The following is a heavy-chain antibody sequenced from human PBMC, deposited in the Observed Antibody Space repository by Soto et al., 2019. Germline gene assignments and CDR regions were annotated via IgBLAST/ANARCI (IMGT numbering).Heavy chain of an antibody. CDR2: IIPIFGTA. J-gene: IGHJ5*02. Sequence: QVQLVQSGAEVKKPGSSVKVSCKASVGTFSSYAISWVRQAPGQGLEWMGGIIPIFGTANYAQKFQGRVTITADESTSTAYMELSSLRSEDTAVYYCAHASIPAIAAAGAGVNWFDPWGQGTLVTVSS. CDR3: AHASIPAIAAAGAGVNWFDP. CDR1: VGTFSSYA. D-gene: IGHD6-13*01. V-gene: IGHV1-69*12.